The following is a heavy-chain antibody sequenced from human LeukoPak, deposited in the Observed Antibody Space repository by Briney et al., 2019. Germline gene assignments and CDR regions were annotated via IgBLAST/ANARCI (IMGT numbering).Heavy chain of an antibody. V-gene: IGHV1-2*02. CDR1: GYTFTGYY. CDR2: INPNSGGT. D-gene: IGHD2-2*02. J-gene: IGHJ5*02. Sequence: ASVKVSCKASGYTFTGYYMHWVRQAPGQGLEWMGWINPNSGGTNYAQKFQGRVTMTRDTSISTAYMELSRLRSDDTAVYYCAREWCSSTSCYNNWFDPWGQGTLVTVSS. CDR3: AREWCSSTSCYNNWFDP.